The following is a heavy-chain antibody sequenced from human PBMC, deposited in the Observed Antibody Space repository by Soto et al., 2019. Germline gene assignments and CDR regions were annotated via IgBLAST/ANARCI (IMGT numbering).Heavy chain of an antibody. CDR2: ISGGGDTT. CDR3: ANLRDFVVLPAGILDY. CDR1: GFTFSSYG. D-gene: IGHD2-8*01. J-gene: IGHJ4*01. V-gene: IGHV3-23*01. Sequence: EVQLLESGGGLVQPGGSLRLTCAASGFTFSSYGISWIRLSPGKGLEWVSVISGGGDTTYYTPSVKGRFTISRDDFGNTLYLQMNSLITEDTAIYYCANLRDFVVLPAGILDYWGPGTLVTVSS.